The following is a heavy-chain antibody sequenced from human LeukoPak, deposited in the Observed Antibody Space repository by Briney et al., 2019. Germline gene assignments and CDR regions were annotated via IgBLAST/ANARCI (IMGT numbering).Heavy chain of an antibody. D-gene: IGHD3-10*01. J-gene: IGHJ4*02. CDR2: IYHSGST. Sequence: WIGYIYHSGSTYYNPSLKSRVTISVDRSKNQFSLKLSSVTAADTAVYYCARGGVRGALFDYWGQGTLVTVSS. V-gene: IGHV4-30-2*01. CDR3: ARGGVRGALFDY.